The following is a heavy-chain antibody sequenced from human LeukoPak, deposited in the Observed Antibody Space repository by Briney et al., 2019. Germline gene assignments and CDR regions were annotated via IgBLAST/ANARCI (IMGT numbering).Heavy chain of an antibody. J-gene: IGHJ4*02. V-gene: IGHV3-30-3*01. CDR3: ARVAAPYYFDY. Sequence: GRSLRLSCVASGFSLSNFQMYWVRQAPGKGLEWVSIISLDGSTEFYADSVKGRFTISRDNSKNTLYLQMNSLRAEDTAVYYCARVAAPYYFDYWGQGTLVTVSS. CDR2: ISLDGSTE. CDR1: GFSLSNFQ. D-gene: IGHD6-25*01.